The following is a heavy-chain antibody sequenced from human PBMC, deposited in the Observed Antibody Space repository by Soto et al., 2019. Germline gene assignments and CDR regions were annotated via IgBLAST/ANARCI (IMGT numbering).Heavy chain of an antibody. V-gene: IGHV4-39*01. CDR1: GGSISSSTYY. J-gene: IGHJ5*02. CDR3: ARAFYDILTVYPWFDP. Sequence: SETLSLTCAVSGGSISSSTYYWGWIRQTPGKGLEWIGNMHYSGSTYYNPSLKSRLTISVDTSKNQLSLKLSSVTAADTAVYYCARAFYDILTVYPWFDPWGQGTLVTVSS. CDR2: MHYSGST. D-gene: IGHD3-9*01.